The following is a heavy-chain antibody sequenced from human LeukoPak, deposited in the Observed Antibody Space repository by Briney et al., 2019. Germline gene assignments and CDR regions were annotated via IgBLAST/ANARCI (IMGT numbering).Heavy chain of an antibody. CDR1: GFTFSSYW. D-gene: IGHD3-3*01. CDR2: IKQDGSEK. CDR3: ARIERTSYYDFWSGYYTCFYFDY. V-gene: IGHV3-7*01. Sequence: PGGSLRLSXAASGFTFSSYWMSWVRQAPGKGLEWVANIKQDGSEKYYVDSVKGRFTISRDNAKNSLYLQMNSLRAEDTAVYYCARIERTSYYDFWSGYYTCFYFDYWGQGTLVTVSS. J-gene: IGHJ4*02.